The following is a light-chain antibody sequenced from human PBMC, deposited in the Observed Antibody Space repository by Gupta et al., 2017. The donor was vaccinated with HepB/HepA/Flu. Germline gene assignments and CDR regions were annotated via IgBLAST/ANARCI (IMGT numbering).Light chain of an antibody. Sequence: EVVMTQSPATLSVSPGEIATLSCRASRYLNNNLAWYQQKPGQAPRLLIYGAYTRATGVPASFSGSGSGTEFTLTISSRQSEDFAVYYCQQYNIWPPLTFGGGTKVEIK. V-gene: IGKV3-15*01. CDR2: GAY. J-gene: IGKJ4*01. CDR3: QQYNIWPPLT. CDR1: RYLNNN.